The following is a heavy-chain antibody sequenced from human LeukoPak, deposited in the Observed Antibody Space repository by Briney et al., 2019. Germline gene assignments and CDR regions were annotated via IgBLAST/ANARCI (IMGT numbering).Heavy chain of an antibody. Sequence: SETLSLTCTVSGGSISSSSYYWGWIRQPPGKGLEWIGSIYYSGSTYYNPSLKSRVTISVDTSNNQFSLKLSSVTAADTAVYYCARVFCSSTSCHDYWGQGTLVTVSS. V-gene: IGHV4-39*01. CDR1: GGSISSSSYY. CDR2: IYYSGST. CDR3: ARVFCSSTSCHDY. J-gene: IGHJ4*02. D-gene: IGHD2-2*01.